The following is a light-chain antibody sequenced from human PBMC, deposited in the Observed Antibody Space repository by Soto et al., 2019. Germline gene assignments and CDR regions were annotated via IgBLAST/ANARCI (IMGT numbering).Light chain of an antibody. Sequence: EIVLTQSPGTLSLSPGERATLSCRASQSVSCNYLAWYQQKPGQAPRLLIYGASSRATGIPDRFSGSGSGTDFTLTISRLEPEDFAVYHCHQYGSSPLTFVGGTKVEIK. V-gene: IGKV3-20*01. CDR2: GAS. J-gene: IGKJ4*01. CDR1: QSVSCNY. CDR3: HQYGSSPLT.